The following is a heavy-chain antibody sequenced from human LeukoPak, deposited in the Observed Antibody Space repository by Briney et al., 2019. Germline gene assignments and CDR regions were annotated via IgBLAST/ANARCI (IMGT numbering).Heavy chain of an antibody. CDR3: ARGDFSRSGLDF. D-gene: IGHD3-3*01. CDR1: GFTFSSYA. V-gene: IGHV3-23*01. Sequence: GGSLRLSCAASGFTFSSYAMSWVRQAPGKGLEWVSAISGSGGNTYYPDSVTGRFTISRDIAKNSLYLQMNSLTAEDTAVYCCARGDFSRSGLDFWGQGTLVTVS. CDR2: ISGSGGNT. J-gene: IGHJ4*02.